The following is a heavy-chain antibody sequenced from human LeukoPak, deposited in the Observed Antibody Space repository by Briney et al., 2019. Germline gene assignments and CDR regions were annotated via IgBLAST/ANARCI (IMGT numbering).Heavy chain of an antibody. CDR1: GFTLSNYG. V-gene: IGHV3-30*18. Sequence: GGSLRHSCAASGFTLSNYGMHWVRQAPGKGLEWVAAISYDASNKYYSDSVKGRFTISRDNSKNTLYLQMNGLRAEDTAVYYCAKVPSGYGMDVWGKGTTVTVSS. CDR3: AKVPSGYGMDV. J-gene: IGHJ6*04. CDR2: ISYDASNK.